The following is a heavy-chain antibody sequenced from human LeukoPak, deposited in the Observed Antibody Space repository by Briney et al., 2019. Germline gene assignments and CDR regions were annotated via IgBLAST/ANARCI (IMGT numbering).Heavy chain of an antibody. J-gene: IGHJ5*02. Sequence: SETLSLTCAVYGGSFSGYYWSWIRQPPGKGLDWIGEINHSGSTNYNPTLTSRVTISVDTSKNQFSLKLSSVTAGDTAVYYCARGRWKVGATRWFDPWGQGTLVTVSS. CDR1: GGSFSGYY. CDR2: INHSGST. CDR3: ARGRWKVGATRWFDP. V-gene: IGHV4-34*01. D-gene: IGHD1-26*01.